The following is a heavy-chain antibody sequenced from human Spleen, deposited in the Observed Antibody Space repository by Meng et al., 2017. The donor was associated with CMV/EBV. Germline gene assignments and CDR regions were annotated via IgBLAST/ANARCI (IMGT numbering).Heavy chain of an antibody. J-gene: IGHJ4*02. V-gene: IGHV3-23*01. CDR1: GFTFNIYA. D-gene: IGHD1-26*01. CDR3: AKGNSGSHYDY. CDR2: ISTSGDST. Sequence: LSCAASGFTFNIYAMSWVRQAPGKGLAWVSSISTSGDSTDYAASVKGRFTISRDNSQNTLHLQMNGLRADDTAVYYCAKGNSGSHYDYWGQGVLVTVSS.